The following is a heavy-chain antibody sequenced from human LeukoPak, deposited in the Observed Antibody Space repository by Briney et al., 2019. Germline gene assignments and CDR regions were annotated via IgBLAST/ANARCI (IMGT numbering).Heavy chain of an antibody. CDR1: GFAFSNYN. D-gene: IGHD2-2*01. CDR3: ARAGTCSSTSCGGGIEY. V-gene: IGHV3-21*06. J-gene: IGHJ4*02. CDR2: ISTTSTYI. Sequence: GGSLRLSCAASGFAFSNYNMKWVRQAPGKGLEWVSFISTTSTYIYYADSVKGRFTVSRDNSKNLLYLQMDSLRVEDTAVYYCARAGTCSSTSCGGGIEYLGQGTLVTGSS.